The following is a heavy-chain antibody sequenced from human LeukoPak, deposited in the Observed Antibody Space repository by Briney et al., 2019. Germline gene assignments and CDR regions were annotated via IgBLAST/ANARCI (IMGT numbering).Heavy chain of an antibody. V-gene: IGHV4-59*01. CDR3: ARGGVIAAAGNTFDY. CDR1: GGSISSYY. J-gene: IGHJ4*02. D-gene: IGHD6-13*01. Sequence: SETLSLTCTVSGGSISSYYWSWIRQPPGKGLEWIGYIYYGGSTNYNPSLKSRVTISVDTSKNQFSLKLSSVTAADTAVYYCARGGVIAAAGNTFDYWGQGTLVTVSS. CDR2: IYYGGST.